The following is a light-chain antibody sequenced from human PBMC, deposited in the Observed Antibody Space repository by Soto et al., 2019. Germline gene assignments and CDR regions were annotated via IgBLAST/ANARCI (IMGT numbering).Light chain of an antibody. V-gene: IGKV1-5*01. CDR2: QAS. Sequence: DIQMTQSPSTLSASVGDRVTITCRASQSTSSYLAWYQQKPGKAPKLLIYQASNRASGIPARFSAWGSGTDFTLTISRVDPADFAFYYCQQYFTSPITFGQGTRLEIK. CDR3: QQYFTSPIT. J-gene: IGKJ5*01. CDR1: QSTSSY.